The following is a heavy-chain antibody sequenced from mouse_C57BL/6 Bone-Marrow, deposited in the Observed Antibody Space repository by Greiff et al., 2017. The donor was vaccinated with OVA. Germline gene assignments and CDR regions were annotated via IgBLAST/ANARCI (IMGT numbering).Heavy chain of an antibody. CDR2: IYPGDGDT. V-gene: IGHV1-82*01. CDR1: GYAFSSSW. CDR3: AARIYYYGSFYAMDY. D-gene: IGHD1-1*01. Sequence: VQLQQSGPELVKPGASVKISCKASGYAFSSSWMNWVKQRPGKGLEWIGRIYPGDGDTNYNGKVKGKATLTADKSSSTAYMQLSSLTSEDSAVYFCAARIYYYGSFYAMDYWGQGTSVTVSS. J-gene: IGHJ4*01.